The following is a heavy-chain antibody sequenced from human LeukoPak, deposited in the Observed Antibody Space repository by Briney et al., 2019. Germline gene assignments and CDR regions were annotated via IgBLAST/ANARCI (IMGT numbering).Heavy chain of an antibody. D-gene: IGHD1-14*01. CDR1: GYTFTSYA. V-gene: IGHV1-18*01. Sequence: AASVKVSRKASGYTFTSYAMNWVRQAPGQGLEWMGWISAYNGNTNYAQKLQGRVTMTTDTSTSTAYMELRSLRSDDTAVYYCARSRITWDPIDYWGQGTLVTVSS. J-gene: IGHJ4*02. CDR2: ISAYNGNT. CDR3: ARSRITWDPIDY.